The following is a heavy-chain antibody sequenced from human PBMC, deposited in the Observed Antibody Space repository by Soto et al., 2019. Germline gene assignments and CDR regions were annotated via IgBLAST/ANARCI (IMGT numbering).Heavy chain of an antibody. CDR3: ARWGVYCSGGSCYETYYYYYYMDV. CDR1: GFTFSDYY. CDR2: ISSSGSTI. Sequence: GGSLRLSCAASGFTFSDYYMSWIRQAPGKGLEWVSYISSSGSTIYYADSVKGRFTISRDNAKNSLYLQMNSLRAEDTAVYYCARWGVYCSGGSCYETYYYYYYMDVWGKGTTVTVSS. J-gene: IGHJ6*03. V-gene: IGHV3-11*01. D-gene: IGHD2-15*01.